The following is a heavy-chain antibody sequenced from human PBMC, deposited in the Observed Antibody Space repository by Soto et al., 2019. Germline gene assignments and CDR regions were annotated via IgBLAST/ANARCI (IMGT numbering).Heavy chain of an antibody. Sequence: LXLSCAASVFTLSSYVMHWVRQAPGKGLEWVAVIWYDGSNKYYADSVKGRFTISRDNSKNTLYLQMNSLRAEDTAVYYCARVYDSSGYYYFDYWGQGTLVTVSS. V-gene: IGHV3-33*01. J-gene: IGHJ4*02. CDR1: VFTLSSYV. CDR2: IWYDGSNK. D-gene: IGHD3-22*01. CDR3: ARVYDSSGYYYFDY.